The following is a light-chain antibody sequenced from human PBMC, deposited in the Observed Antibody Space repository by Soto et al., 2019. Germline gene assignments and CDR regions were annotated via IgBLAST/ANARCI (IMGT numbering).Light chain of an antibody. CDR3: QQRSKWPVI. V-gene: IGKV3-15*01. CDR1: QIVNTN. J-gene: IGKJ4*01. CDR2: AAS. Sequence: IVMTQSPAALSVSPGDSATLSCRASQIVNTNVAWYQQRPGQAPRLLIFAASTRATGVAARFSGSGSGTKFTLTVDSLQSEDFAVYYCQQRSKWPVIFGGGTKVEIK.